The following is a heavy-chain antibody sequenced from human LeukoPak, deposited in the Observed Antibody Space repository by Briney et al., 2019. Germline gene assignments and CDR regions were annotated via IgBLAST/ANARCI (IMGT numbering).Heavy chain of an antibody. D-gene: IGHD1-26*01. J-gene: IGHJ4*02. CDR3: ARDRGAVGATRTDFDY. CDR2: TSSSGSTI. V-gene: IGHV3-48*03. Sequence: GGSLRLSCAASGFTFSSYEMNRVRQAPGKGLEWVSYTSSSGSTIYYADSVKGRFTISRDNAKNSLYLQMNSLRAEDTAVYYCARDRGAVGATRTDFDYWGQGTLVTVSS. CDR1: GFTFSSYE.